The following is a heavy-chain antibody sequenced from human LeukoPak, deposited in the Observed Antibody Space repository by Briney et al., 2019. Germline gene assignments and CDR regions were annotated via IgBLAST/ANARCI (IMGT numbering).Heavy chain of an antibody. CDR1: GGSFSGYY. CDR3: ARGQDYDSSGYKGPFDY. CDR2: INHSGST. D-gene: IGHD3-22*01. V-gene: IGHV4-34*01. J-gene: IGHJ4*02. Sequence: SETLSLTCAVYGGSFSGYYWSWIRQPPGKGLEWIGEINHSGSTNYNPSLKRRVTISVDTSKNQFSLKLSSVTAADTAVYYCARGQDYDSSGYKGPFDYWGQGTLVTVSS.